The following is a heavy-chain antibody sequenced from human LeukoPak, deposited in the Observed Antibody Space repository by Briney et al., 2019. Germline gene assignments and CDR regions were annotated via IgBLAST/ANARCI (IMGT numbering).Heavy chain of an antibody. J-gene: IGHJ4*02. CDR2: IYYSGST. CDR1: GGSISSYY. CDR3: AGRYSSGWYRGDY. V-gene: IGHV4-59*08. D-gene: IGHD6-19*01. Sequence: PSETLSLTCTVSGGSISSYYWNWIRQPPGKGLEWIGYIYYSGSTNYNPSLKSRVTISVDTSKNQFSLKLSSVTAADTTVYYCAGRYSSGWYRGDYWGQGTLVTVSS.